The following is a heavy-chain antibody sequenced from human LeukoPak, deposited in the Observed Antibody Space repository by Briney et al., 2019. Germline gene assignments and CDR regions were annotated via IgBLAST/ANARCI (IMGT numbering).Heavy chain of an antibody. Sequence: GGSLRHSRTPSGFTFSDYHMRGSREAPGKGRQWVSYISSSSSATNYADPVKGPFTISSNNAKNPLYLQMTSLRTEDTAVYYCARSVSVGKPYDYWGQGTLVTVSS. CDR2: ISSSSSAT. CDR3: ARSVSVGKPYDY. J-gene: IGHJ4*02. D-gene: IGHD7-27*01. CDR1: GFTFSDYH. V-gene: IGHV3-11*03.